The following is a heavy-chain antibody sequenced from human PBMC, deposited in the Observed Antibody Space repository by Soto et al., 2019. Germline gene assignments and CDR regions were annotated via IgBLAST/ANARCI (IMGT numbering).Heavy chain of an antibody. CDR3: ARSGRSWNLREFDY. J-gene: IGHJ4*02. CDR2: ISASNGNT. D-gene: IGHD6-13*01. CDR1: GYTFAPYG. V-gene: IGHV1-18*01. Sequence: ASVKVSCKASGYTFAPYGFSWVRQAPGQGLEWMGWISASNGNTNYAQKLRGRGTMTTDTSTSTAYMELRILRSDDTAVFYCARSGRSWNLREFDYWGQGTRVTVS.